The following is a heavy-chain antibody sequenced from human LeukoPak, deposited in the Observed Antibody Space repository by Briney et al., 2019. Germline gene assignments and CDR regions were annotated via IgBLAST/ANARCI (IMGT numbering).Heavy chain of an antibody. CDR1: GYTFTSYD. CDR2: MNPNSGNT. D-gene: IGHD6-6*01. CDR3: ARGSPSSSGFDP. Sequence: GASVKVSCKASGYTFTSYDINWVRQATGQGLEWMGRMNPNSGNTGYAQKFQGRVTMTRNTSISTAYMELSSLRSEDTAVYYCARGSPSSSGFDPWGQGTLVTVSS. V-gene: IGHV1-8*01. J-gene: IGHJ5*02.